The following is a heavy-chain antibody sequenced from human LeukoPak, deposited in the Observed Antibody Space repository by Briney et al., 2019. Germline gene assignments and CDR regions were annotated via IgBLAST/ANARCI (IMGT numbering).Heavy chain of an antibody. J-gene: IGHJ4*02. Sequence: PSGTLSLTCAVSGGSISSSNWWSWVRQPPGKGLEWIGEIYHSGSTNYNPSLKSRVTISVDKSKNQFSLKLSSVTAADTAVYYCARSSAGMYYPFYYFDYWGQGTLVSVSS. V-gene: IGHV4-4*02. CDR3: ARSSAGMYYPFYYFDY. CDR1: GGSISSSNW. CDR2: IYHSGST. D-gene: IGHD1-26*01.